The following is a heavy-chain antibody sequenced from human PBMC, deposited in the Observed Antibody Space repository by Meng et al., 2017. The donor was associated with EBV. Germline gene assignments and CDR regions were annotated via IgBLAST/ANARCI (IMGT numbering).Heavy chain of an antibody. J-gene: IGHJ4*02. CDR3: AIGRWLQPGSYFDY. Sequence: HVTLHHGRAGLLKPSETLSLLCAVYGGSFSGYYLSLIRQPPGKVLEWFGEINHSGSTNYNPSLKSRVTISVDTSKNQFSLKLSSVTAADTAVYYSAIGRWLQPGSYFDYWGQGTLVTVSS. V-gene: IGHV4-34*01. CDR2: INHSGST. D-gene: IGHD5-24*01. CDR1: GGSFSGYY.